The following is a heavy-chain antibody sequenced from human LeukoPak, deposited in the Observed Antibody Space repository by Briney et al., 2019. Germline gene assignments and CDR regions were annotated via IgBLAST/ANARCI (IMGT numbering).Heavy chain of an antibody. Sequence: GASVKVSCKASGYTFTGYYMHWVRQAPGQGLEWMGWINPNSGGTNYAQKFQGRVTMTRDTSISTAYMELSRLRSDDTAVYYCGREGDYDFWSGYLYYMDVWGKGTTVTVSS. CDR2: INPNSGGT. CDR1: GYTFTGYY. J-gene: IGHJ6*03. V-gene: IGHV1-2*02. CDR3: GREGDYDFWSGYLYYMDV. D-gene: IGHD3-3*01.